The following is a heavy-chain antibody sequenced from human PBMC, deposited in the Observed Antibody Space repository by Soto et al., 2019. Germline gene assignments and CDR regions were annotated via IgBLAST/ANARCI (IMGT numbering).Heavy chain of an antibody. CDR2: IYYSGST. J-gene: IGHJ4*02. CDR1: GGSISSYY. Sequence: SLTCTVSGGSISSYYWSWIRQPPGKGLEWIGYIYYSGSTNYNPSLKSRVTISVDTSKNQFSLKLSSVTAADTAVYYRARARELPHFDYWGQGTLVTVS. D-gene: IGHD1-26*01. V-gene: IGHV4-59*01. CDR3: ARARELPHFDY.